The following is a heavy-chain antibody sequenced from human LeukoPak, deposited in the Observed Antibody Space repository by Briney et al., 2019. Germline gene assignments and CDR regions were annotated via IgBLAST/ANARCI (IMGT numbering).Heavy chain of an antibody. D-gene: IGHD2-2*01. CDR3: ARAEGQLLFDY. CDR1: GFTFSSYE. J-gene: IGHJ4*02. V-gene: IGHV3-20*04. CDR2: INWNGGST. Sequence: GGSLRLSCAASGFTFSSYEMNWVRQAPGKGLEWVSGINWNGGSTGYADSVKGRFTISRDNAKNSLYLQMNSLRAEDTAVYYCARAEGQLLFDYWGQGTLVTVSS.